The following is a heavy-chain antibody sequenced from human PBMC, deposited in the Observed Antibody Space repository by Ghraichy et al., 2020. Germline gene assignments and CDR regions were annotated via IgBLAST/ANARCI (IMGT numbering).Heavy chain of an antibody. CDR2: ISGNSDYI. V-gene: IGHV3-21*06. D-gene: IGHD6-19*01. CDR3: ARWASVGQKVYAVYV. CDR1: GFTFITDS. Sequence: GGSLRLSCAASGFTFITDSMNWVRQAPGKGLEWLSSISGNSDYISYADSMKGRFTISRDNAKNTVYLHMYSLRVEDTAVYYCARWASVGQKVYAVYVWGQGTTVAVSS. J-gene: IGHJ6*02.